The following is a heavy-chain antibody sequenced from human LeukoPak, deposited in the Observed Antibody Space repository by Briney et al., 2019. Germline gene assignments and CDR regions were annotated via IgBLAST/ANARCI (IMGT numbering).Heavy chain of an antibody. CDR2: ISTSGSDI. CDR3: STVRSGTY. CDR1: GFTFSSYE. V-gene: IGHV3-48*03. Sequence: GGSLRLSCAASGFTFSSYEMNWVRQALGKGLEWVSYISTSGSDIKYADSVKGRFTISRDNAKNSLYLQMNSLRAEDTAVYYCSTVRSGTYWGQGTLVTVSS. J-gene: IGHJ4*02.